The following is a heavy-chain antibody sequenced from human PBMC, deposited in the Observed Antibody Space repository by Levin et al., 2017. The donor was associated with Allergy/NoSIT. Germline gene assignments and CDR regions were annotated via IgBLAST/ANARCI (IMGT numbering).Heavy chain of an antibody. CDR3: ASVDTAMTFDY. CDR2: IYYSGST. V-gene: IGHV4-30-4*01. Sequence: SETLSLTCTVSGGSISSGDYYWSWIRQPPGKGLEWIGYIYYSGSTYYNPSLKSRVTISVDTSKNQFSLKLSSVTAADTAVYYCASVDTAMTFDYWGQGTLVTVSS. CDR1: GGSISSGDYY. J-gene: IGHJ4*02. D-gene: IGHD5-18*01.